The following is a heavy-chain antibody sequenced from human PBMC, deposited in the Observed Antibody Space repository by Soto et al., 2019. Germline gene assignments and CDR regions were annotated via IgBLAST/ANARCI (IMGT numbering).Heavy chain of an antibody. CDR1: GFTFSSYW. V-gene: IGHV3-74*01. CDR2: INSDGSST. D-gene: IGHD7-27*01. Sequence: GGSLRLSCAASGFTFSSYWMHWVRQAPGKGLVWVSRINSDGSSTSYADSVKGRFTMSRDNAKNTLYLQMNSLRAEDTAVYYCARWGTEPWVIPVVGPSTYYMDVWGKGTTVTVSS. J-gene: IGHJ6*03. CDR3: ARWGTEPWVIPVVGPSTYYMDV.